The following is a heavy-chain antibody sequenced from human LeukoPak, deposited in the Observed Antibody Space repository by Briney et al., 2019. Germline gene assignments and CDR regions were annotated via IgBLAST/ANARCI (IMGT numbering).Heavy chain of an antibody. CDR3: ARDCSGGSCYFIDY. J-gene: IGHJ4*02. CDR2: ISYDGSNI. Sequence: GGSLRLSCAASGFAFSNYVMHWVRQAPGKGLEWVAVISYDGSNIYYADSVKGRFTISRDNSKNTLYLQMNSLRAEDTAVYYCARDCSGGSCYFIDYWGQGTLVTVSS. CDR1: GFAFSNYV. V-gene: IGHV3-30*03. D-gene: IGHD2-15*01.